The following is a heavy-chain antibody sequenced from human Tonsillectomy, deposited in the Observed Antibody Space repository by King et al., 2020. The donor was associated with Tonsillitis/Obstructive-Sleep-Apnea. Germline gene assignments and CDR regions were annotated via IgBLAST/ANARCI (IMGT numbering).Heavy chain of an antibody. CDR1: GYTFTRFY. CDR3: ARDDVVARYIDS. CDR2: INPSSGST. J-gene: IGHJ4*02. V-gene: IGHV1-46*01. D-gene: IGHD5-12*01. Sequence: VQLVESGAEVRKPGASVKVSCKAYGYTFTRFYIHWVRQARGQGLEWMGIINPSSGSTTYAQKFQGRVTMTRDTSTSTVYMELSSLRSEDTAVYYCARDDVVARYIDSWGQGTLVTVSS.